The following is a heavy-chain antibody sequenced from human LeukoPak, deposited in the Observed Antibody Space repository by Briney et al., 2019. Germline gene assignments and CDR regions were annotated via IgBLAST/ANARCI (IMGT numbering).Heavy chain of an antibody. D-gene: IGHD6-19*01. CDR3: AKASLRLAVAGTVSDY. CDR2: IKQDGSEK. CDR1: GFTFSSYW. V-gene: IGHV3-7*03. Sequence: GGSLRLSCAASGFTFSSYWMSWVRQAPGKGLEWVANIKQDGSEKYYVDSVKGRFTISRDNSKNTLYLQMNSLRAEDTAVYYCAKASLRLAVAGTVSDYWGQGTLVTVSS. J-gene: IGHJ4*02.